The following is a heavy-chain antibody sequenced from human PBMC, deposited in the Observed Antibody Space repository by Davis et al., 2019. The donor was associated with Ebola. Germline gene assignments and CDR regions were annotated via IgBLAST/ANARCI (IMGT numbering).Heavy chain of an antibody. CDR3: TRGGAAAGPPTWVNYYYYGMDV. Sequence: GGSLRLSCAASGFTFSGSAMHWVRQASGKGLEWVGRIRSKANSYATAYAASVKGRFTISRDDSKSIAYLQMNSLKTEDTAVYYCTRGGAAAGPPTWVNYYYYGMDVWGQGTTVTVSS. D-gene: IGHD6-13*01. V-gene: IGHV3-73*01. J-gene: IGHJ6*02. CDR1: GFTFSGSA. CDR2: IRSKANSYAT.